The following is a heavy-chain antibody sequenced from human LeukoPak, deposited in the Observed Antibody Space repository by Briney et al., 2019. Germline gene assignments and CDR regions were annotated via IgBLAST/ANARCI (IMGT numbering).Heavy chain of an antibody. CDR2: INPSGGST. Sequence: ASVKVSCKASGYTFTSYYMHWVRQAPGQELEWMGIINPSGGSTSYAQKFQGRVTMTRDTSTSTVYMELSSLRSEDTAVYYCARPSVSNAYDYAGFDPWGQGTLVTVSS. CDR1: GYTFTSYY. V-gene: IGHV1-46*01. D-gene: IGHD3-16*01. J-gene: IGHJ5*02. CDR3: ARPSVSNAYDYAGFDP.